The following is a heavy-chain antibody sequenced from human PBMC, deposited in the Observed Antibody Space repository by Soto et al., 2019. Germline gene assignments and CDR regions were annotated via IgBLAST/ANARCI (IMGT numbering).Heavy chain of an antibody. D-gene: IGHD2-15*01. CDR2: IYFSGST. CDR1: GASINSGGYY. Sequence: SETLSLTCTVSGASINSGGYYWSWIRQLPGKGLEWIGYIYFSGSTYYNPSLESRVTISVDTSKNQFSLKLSSVTAADTAVYYCATFVEPRGRWFDPWGQGTLVTVSS. CDR3: ATFVEPRGRWFDP. J-gene: IGHJ5*02. V-gene: IGHV4-31*03.